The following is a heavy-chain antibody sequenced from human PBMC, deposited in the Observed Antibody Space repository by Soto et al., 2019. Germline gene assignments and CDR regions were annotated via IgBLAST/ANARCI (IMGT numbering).Heavy chain of an antibody. CDR1: GFIFSSYAM. J-gene: IGHJ4*02. D-gene: IGHD5-12*01. CDR2: IYHSGST. Sequence: GSLRLSCAASGFIFSSYAMSWVRQPPGKGLEWIGEIYHSGSTNYNPSLKSRVTISVDKSKNQFSLKLSSVTAADTAVYYCARGDSGYDPLDYWGQGTLVTVSS. V-gene: IGHV4-4*02. CDR3: ARGDSGYDPLDY.